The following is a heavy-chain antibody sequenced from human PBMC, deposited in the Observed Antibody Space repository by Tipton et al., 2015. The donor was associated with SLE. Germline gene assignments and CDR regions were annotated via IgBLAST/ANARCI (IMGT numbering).Heavy chain of an antibody. V-gene: IGHV4-39*01. CDR3: ARAEDSYNRYCSGGSCYVLDY. CDR2: IYYSGST. D-gene: IGHD2-15*01. Sequence: TLSTCTVSGGSISNSTYYWGWIRQPPGKGLEWIGSIYYSGSTYYNPSLKSRVTISVDTSKNQFSLKLSSVTTADTAVYYCARAEDSYNRYCSGGSCYVLDYWGQGTLVTVSS. CDR1: GGSISNSTYY. J-gene: IGHJ4*02.